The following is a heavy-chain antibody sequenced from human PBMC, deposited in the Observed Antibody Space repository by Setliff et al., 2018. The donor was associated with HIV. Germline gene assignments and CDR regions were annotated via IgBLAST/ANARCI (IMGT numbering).Heavy chain of an antibody. CDR3: ARGGFNHAFDI. V-gene: IGHV3-74*01. Sequence: PGESLKISCVASGFTFNSYWMYWVRQAPGKGLVCVSRVNNDGTDTIYADSVKGRFTISRDNAKSTVYLQMGSLSADDTAVYYCARGGFNHAFDIWGQGTMVTVSS. CDR1: GFTFNSYW. J-gene: IGHJ3*02. CDR2: VNNDGTDT. D-gene: IGHD2-15*01.